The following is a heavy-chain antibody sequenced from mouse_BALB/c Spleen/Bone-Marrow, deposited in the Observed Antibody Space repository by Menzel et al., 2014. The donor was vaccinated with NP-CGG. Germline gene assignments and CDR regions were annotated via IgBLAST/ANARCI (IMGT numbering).Heavy chain of an antibody. D-gene: IGHD1-1*01. V-gene: IGHV1S81*02. CDR2: INPSNGRT. J-gene: IGHJ2*01. CDR3: ARRTTTVVATDY. Sequence: LMESGAALVTPGASVKLSCKASGYTFTSYWMHWVKQRPGQGLEWIGEINPSNGRTNYNEKFKSKATLTVDKSSSTAYMQLSSLTSEDSAVYYCARRTTTVVATDYWGQGTTLTVSS. CDR1: GYTFTSYW.